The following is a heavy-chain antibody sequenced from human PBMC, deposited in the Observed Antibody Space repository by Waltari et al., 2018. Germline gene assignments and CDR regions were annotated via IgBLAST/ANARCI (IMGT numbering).Heavy chain of an antibody. V-gene: IGHV4-34*01. CDR1: GGPFSGYF. Sequence: QVKLEQWGTGLLKPSENLSLPCAVDGGPFSGYFWTWIRQPPGKGLEWIGEINDIGTTNYNVSLRSRITMSIDTAKKQFSLILRSVTAADTAVYYCARRGRGYTYSYLPFWAQGTQVTVSS. J-gene: IGHJ4*02. CDR3: ARRGRGYTYSYLPF. CDR2: INDIGTT. D-gene: IGHD5-18*01.